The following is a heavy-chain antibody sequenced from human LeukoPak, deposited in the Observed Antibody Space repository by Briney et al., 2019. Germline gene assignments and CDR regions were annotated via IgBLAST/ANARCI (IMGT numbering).Heavy chain of an antibody. Sequence: SETLSLTCTVSGGSISSSSYYWGWLRQPRGKGLEWIGSIYYSGSTYYNPSLKSRFTISVDTSKNHFSLKLSSVTAADTAVYYCARDFYDSSGYYAFDIWGQGTMVTVSS. V-gene: IGHV4-39*02. D-gene: IGHD3-22*01. CDR1: GGSISSSSYY. J-gene: IGHJ3*02. CDR3: ARDFYDSSGYYAFDI. CDR2: IYYSGST.